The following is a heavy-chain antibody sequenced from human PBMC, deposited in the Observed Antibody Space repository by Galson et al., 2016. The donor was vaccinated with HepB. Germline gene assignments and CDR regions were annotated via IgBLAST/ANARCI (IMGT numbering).Heavy chain of an antibody. Sequence: TLSLTCNVSGGSISSGNYYWTWIRQHPGQGLEWIGHFYNSGISYYNPSLKNRADISVDTSKNQFFLKLSSVTVADTAVYYCARDAPGKVMDVWGKGTTVTVSS. CDR1: GGSISSGNYY. CDR3: ARDAPGKVMDV. V-gene: IGHV4-31*03. J-gene: IGHJ6*04. D-gene: IGHD1-26*01. CDR2: FYNSGIS.